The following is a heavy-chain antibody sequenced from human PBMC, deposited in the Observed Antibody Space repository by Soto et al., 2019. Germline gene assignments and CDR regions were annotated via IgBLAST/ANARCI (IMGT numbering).Heavy chain of an antibody. J-gene: IGHJ4*02. CDR1: GFTFSSYA. V-gene: IGHV3-23*01. D-gene: IGHD3-22*01. CDR2: LSGTGGST. CDR3: AKHEAIYYDSSGYLAFDA. Sequence: GGSLRLSCAASGFTFSSYAMSWVRQAPGQGLEWVSSLSGTGGSTYYADSVKGRFTISRDNSKHTLFLQMNSLRGEDTAVYYCAKHEAIYYDSSGYLAFDAWGRGPLVTFSS.